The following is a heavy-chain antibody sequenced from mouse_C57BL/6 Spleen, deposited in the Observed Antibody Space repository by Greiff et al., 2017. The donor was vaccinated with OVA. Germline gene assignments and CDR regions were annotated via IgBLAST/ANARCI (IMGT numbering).Heavy chain of an antibody. CDR3: ARLGGPNTRGNY. CDR1: GYTFTSYW. Sequence: QVQLQQPGAELVRPGSSVKLSCKASGYTFTSYWMDWVKQRPGQGLEWIGNIYPSDSETHYNQKFKDKAKLTVDKSSSTAYMQLSSLTSEDSAVYYCARLGGPNTRGNYWGQGTTLTVSS. J-gene: IGHJ2*01. V-gene: IGHV1-61*01. CDR2: IYPSDSET.